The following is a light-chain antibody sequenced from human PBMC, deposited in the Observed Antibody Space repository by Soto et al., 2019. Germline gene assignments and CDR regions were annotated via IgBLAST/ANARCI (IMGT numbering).Light chain of an antibody. V-gene: IGLV2-11*01. J-gene: IGLJ1*01. CDR1: SSDVGGYNY. CDR2: AVT. CDR3: CSYAGSYTHYV. Sequence: HSLLTQPHSVSVSPGQSVTISCTRTSSDVGGYNYVSWYQQYPGKAPKVMIYAVTRRPSGVPDRISGSKSGNTASLTISGLQAEDEADYYCCSYAGSYTHYVFGTGTKVTV.